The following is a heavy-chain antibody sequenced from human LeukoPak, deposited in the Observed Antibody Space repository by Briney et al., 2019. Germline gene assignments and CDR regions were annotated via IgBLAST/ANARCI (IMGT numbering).Heavy chain of an antibody. CDR2: ISYDGSNK. V-gene: IGHV3-30-3*01. CDR3: ARESGSYDMWAFDI. D-gene: IGHD1-26*01. Sequence: GGSLRLSCAASGFTFSSYAMHWARQAPGKGLEWVAVISYDGSNKYYADSVKGRFTISRDNSKNTLYLQMNSLRAEDTAVYYCARESGSYDMWAFDIWGQGTMVTVSS. J-gene: IGHJ3*02. CDR1: GFTFSSYA.